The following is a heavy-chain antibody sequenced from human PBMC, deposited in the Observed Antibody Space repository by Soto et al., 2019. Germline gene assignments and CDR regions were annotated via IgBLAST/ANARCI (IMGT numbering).Heavy chain of an antibody. CDR2: INAGNGNT. J-gene: IGHJ6*02. Sequence: QVQLVQSGAEEKKPGASVKVSCKASGYTFTNYAIHWVRQPPGQRLEWMGWINAGNGNTKYSQKFQGRVTITRDTSASTAYMELSSLRSEDTAVYYCATSYSAYDYHYYYGMDVWGQGTTVTVSS. D-gene: IGHD5-12*01. V-gene: IGHV1-3*05. CDR1: GYTFTNYA. CDR3: ATSYSAYDYHYYYGMDV.